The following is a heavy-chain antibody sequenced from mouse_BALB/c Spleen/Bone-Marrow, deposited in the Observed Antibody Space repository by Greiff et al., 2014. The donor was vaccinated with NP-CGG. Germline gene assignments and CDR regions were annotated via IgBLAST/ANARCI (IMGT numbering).Heavy chain of an antibody. D-gene: IGHD2-1*01. CDR3: ARRGYYGTFLFAY. Sequence: EVMLVESGPGLVKPSQSLSLTCTVTGYSITSDSAWNWIRQSPGNKLEWMAYISYSGSTTYNPSLKSRISITRDTSKNQFFLQLNSVTTEDTATYYCARRGYYGTFLFAYWGQGTLVTVSA. V-gene: IGHV3-2*02. CDR1: GYSITSDSA. J-gene: IGHJ3*01. CDR2: ISYSGST.